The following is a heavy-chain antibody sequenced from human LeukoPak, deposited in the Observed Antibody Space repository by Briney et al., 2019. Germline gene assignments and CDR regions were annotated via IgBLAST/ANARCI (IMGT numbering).Heavy chain of an antibody. CDR1: GFSLSSYF. D-gene: IGHD6-25*01. J-gene: IGHJ4*02. V-gene: IGHV3-11*04. CDR2: ITNTGRST. Sequence: PGGSLRLSCEASGFSLSSYFISWIRQAPGKGLEWISYITNTGRSTNYADAVKGRFTISRDNGKQSVYLEMTDLRAEDTAVYYCAREASGNYHVFDYWGQGTLVIVSS. CDR3: AREASGNYHVFDY.